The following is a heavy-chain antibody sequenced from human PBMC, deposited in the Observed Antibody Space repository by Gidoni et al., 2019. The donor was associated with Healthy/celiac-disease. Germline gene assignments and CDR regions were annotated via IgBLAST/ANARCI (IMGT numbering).Heavy chain of an antibody. D-gene: IGHD3-10*01. CDR2: ISYDGSNK. Sequence: QVQLVESGGGVVQPGRSLRLSCAASGFTFSSYGMHWVRQAPGKGLEWVAVISYDGSNKYYADSVKGRFTISRDNSKNTLYLQMNSLRAEDTAVYYCAKDGYRYGSGSYYNDYWGQGTLVTVSS. CDR1: GFTFSSYG. V-gene: IGHV3-30*18. J-gene: IGHJ4*02. CDR3: AKDGYRYGSGSYYNDY.